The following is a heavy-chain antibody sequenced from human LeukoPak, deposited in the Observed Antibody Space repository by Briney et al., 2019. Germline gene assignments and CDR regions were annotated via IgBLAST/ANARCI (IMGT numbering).Heavy chain of an antibody. D-gene: IGHD2-2*01. CDR2: ISGSGGST. CDR1: GFTFSSYA. CDR3: AKVGIYCSSTSCQGTDY. Sequence: GGSLRLSCAASGFTFSSYAMSWVRQAPGKGLEWVSAISGSGGSTYYADSVKGRFTISRDNSKNTLYLQMNSLRAEGTAVYYCAKVGIYCSSTSCQGTDYWGQGTLVTVSS. V-gene: IGHV3-23*01. J-gene: IGHJ4*02.